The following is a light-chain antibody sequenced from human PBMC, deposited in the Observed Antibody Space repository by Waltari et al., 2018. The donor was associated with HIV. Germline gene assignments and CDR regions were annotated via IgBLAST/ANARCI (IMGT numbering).Light chain of an antibody. V-gene: IGLV2-18*02. Sequence: QSALTPPPSVSGSPGQSLTISCTGTSSDVASYNRVSWYQQPPGTAPKLMIYEVSNRPSGVPDRFSGSKSGNTASLTISGLQAEDEADYYCSSYTSSSTVWVFGGGTKLTVL. J-gene: IGLJ3*02. CDR2: EVS. CDR1: SSDVASYNR. CDR3: SSYTSSSTVWV.